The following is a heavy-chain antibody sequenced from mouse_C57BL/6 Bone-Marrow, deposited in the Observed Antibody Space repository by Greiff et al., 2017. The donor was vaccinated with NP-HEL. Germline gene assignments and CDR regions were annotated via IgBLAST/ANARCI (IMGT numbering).Heavy chain of an antibody. D-gene: IGHD1-1*01. CDR3: ASTTTADFDD. CDR2: IDPSSGGT. Sequence: VQLQQPGAELVKPGASVKLSCKASGYTFTSYWMHWVKQRPGRGLEWIGRIDPSSGGTKYNEKFKGKATLTVDKPSSTAYMQLSSLTAEDSAVFYSASTTTADFDDWGQGTTLTVSS. CDR1: GYTFTSYW. J-gene: IGHJ2*01. V-gene: IGHV1-72*01.